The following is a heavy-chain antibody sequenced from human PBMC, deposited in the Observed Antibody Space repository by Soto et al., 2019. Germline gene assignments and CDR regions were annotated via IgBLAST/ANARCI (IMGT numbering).Heavy chain of an antibody. D-gene: IGHD4-17*01. Sequence: GGSLRLSCAASGFTFSSYGMHWVRQAPGKGLEWVAVIWYDGSNKYYADSVKGRFTISRDNSKNTLYLQMNSLRAEDTAVYYCAKDYGDYAGGYYYYGMDVWGQGTTVTVSS. CDR2: IWYDGSNK. V-gene: IGHV3-33*06. CDR3: AKDYGDYAGGYYYYGMDV. CDR1: GFTFSSYG. J-gene: IGHJ6*02.